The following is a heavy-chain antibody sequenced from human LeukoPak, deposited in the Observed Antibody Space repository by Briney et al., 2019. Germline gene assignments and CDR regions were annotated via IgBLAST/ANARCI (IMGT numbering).Heavy chain of an antibody. V-gene: IGHV4-59*01. CDR2: IYYSGST. J-gene: IGHJ4*02. CDR3: ASSIGYSSGWPNDY. D-gene: IGHD6-19*01. Sequence: PSETLSLTCTVSGGSISSYYWSWIRQPPGKGLEWIGYIYYSGSTNYNPSLKSRVTISVDTSKNQFSLKLSSVTAADTAVYYCASSIGYSSGWPNDYWGQGTLVTVPS. CDR1: GGSISSYY.